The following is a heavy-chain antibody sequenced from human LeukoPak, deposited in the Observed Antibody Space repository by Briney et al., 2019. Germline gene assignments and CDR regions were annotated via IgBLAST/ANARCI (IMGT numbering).Heavy chain of an antibody. D-gene: IGHD3-22*01. J-gene: IGHJ4*02. CDR1: GASIGSVLYY. V-gene: IGHV4-39*07. CDR3: AREGRGYDRYD. Sequence: PSETLSLTCTVSGASIGSVLYYWAWVRQPPGKGLEWIGNLFYNGTTFYNPSLKSRVTMSVDTSKNQFSLRVISVTAADTAVYFCAREGRGYDRYDWGQGTLVTVAS. CDR2: LFYNGTT.